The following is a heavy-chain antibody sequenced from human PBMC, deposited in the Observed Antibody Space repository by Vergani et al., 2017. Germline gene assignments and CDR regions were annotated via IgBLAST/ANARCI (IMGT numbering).Heavy chain of an antibody. CDR3: ARVFRQWLRAAFDI. Sequence: QVQLQESGPGLVKPSETLSLTCTVSGGSISSYYWSWIRQHPGKGLEWIGYIYYSGSTYYNPSLKSRVTISVDTSKNQFSLKLSSVTAADTAVYYCARVFRQWLRAAFDIWGQGTMVTVSS. V-gene: IGHV4-59*06. J-gene: IGHJ3*02. CDR2: IYYSGST. CDR1: GGSISSYY. D-gene: IGHD6-19*01.